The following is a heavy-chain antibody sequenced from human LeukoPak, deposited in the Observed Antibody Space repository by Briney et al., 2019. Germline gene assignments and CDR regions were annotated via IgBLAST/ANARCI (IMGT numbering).Heavy chain of an antibody. CDR3: AGGGYYDILTGYYNHDNWFDP. CDR2: MNPNSGNT. D-gene: IGHD3-9*01. Sequence: ASVKVSCKASGYTFTSYGISWVRQATGQGLEWMGWMNPNSGNTGYAQKFQGRVTMTRNTSISTAYMELSSLRSEDTAVYYCAGGGYYDILTGYYNHDNWFDPWGQGTLVTVSS. J-gene: IGHJ5*02. V-gene: IGHV1-8*02. CDR1: GYTFTSYG.